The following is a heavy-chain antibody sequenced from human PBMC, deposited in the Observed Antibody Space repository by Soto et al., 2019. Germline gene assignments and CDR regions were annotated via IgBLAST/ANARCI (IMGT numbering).Heavy chain of an antibody. V-gene: IGHV4-31*03. D-gene: IGHD3-10*01. CDR1: GGSISSGGYY. J-gene: IGHJ6*03. CDR3: ARVAWFGELFPGKRYYYYMDV. CDR2: IYYSGST. Sequence: QVQLQESGPGLVKPSQTLSLTCTVSGGSISSGGYYWSWIRQHPGKGLEWIGYIYYSGSTYYNPSLKSRVTISVDTSKNQFSLKLSAVTAADTAVYYCARVAWFGELFPGKRYYYYMDVWGKGTTVTVSS.